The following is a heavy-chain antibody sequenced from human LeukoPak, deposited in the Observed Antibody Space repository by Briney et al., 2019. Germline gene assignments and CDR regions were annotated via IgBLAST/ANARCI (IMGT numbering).Heavy chain of an antibody. V-gene: IGHV1-46*01. CDR2: INPSGDST. CDR3: AKIAARDTGEGY. Sequence: GASVTVSCKASGYTFTSNHIHWVRQAPGQGLEWVGVINPSGDSTSYAPNFQGRVTVTRDTSTSTVYMELSSLRSEDTAIYYCAKIAARDTGEGYWGQGTLVTVSS. CDR1: GYTFTSNH. J-gene: IGHJ4*02. D-gene: IGHD6-6*01.